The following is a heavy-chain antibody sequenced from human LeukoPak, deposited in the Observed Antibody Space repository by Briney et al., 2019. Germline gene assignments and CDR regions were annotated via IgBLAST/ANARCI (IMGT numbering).Heavy chain of an antibody. CDR2: ISWNSGSI. J-gene: IGHJ4*02. CDR3: ANDTSYDSSGYRPFDY. Sequence: GGSLRLSCAASGVTFSDYWMSWVRQAPGKGLEWVSGISWNSGSIDYPDSVKGRFTISRDNAKNSLYLQMNSLRPDDTALYYCANDTSYDSSGYRPFDYWGQGTLVTVSS. D-gene: IGHD3-22*01. CDR1: GVTFSDYW. V-gene: IGHV3-9*01.